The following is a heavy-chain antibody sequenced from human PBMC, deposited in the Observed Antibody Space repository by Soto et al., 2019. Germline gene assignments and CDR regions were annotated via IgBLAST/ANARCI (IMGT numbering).Heavy chain of an antibody. CDR1: GGPINTYW. CDR2: IHYGGAT. J-gene: IGHJ4*02. D-gene: IGHD2-15*01. Sequence: SETLSRTCSVSGGPINTYWWSWVRQPPGKGLEWIGYIHYGGATNYNPSLKGRVTISIDTSKNQFSLSLRSVTAADTAVYYCARHEGFCDGTGSCSRGGYFDLWDQGTLVTVSS. CDR3: ARHEGFCDGTGSCSRGGYFDL. V-gene: IGHV4-59*08.